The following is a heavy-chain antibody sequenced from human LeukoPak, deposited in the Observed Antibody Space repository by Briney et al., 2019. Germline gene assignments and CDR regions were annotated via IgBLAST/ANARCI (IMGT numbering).Heavy chain of an antibody. CDR1: GYTFTGYC. CDR2: INPNSGGT. D-gene: IGHD3-16*01. V-gene: IGHV1-2*02. Sequence: ASVKVSCKASGYTFTGYCMHWVRQAPGQGLEWMGWINPNSGGTNYAQKFQGRVTMTRDTSISTAYMELSRLRSDDTAVYYCARDGMITFGGVYDYWGQGTLVTVSS. J-gene: IGHJ4*02. CDR3: ARDGMITFGGVYDY.